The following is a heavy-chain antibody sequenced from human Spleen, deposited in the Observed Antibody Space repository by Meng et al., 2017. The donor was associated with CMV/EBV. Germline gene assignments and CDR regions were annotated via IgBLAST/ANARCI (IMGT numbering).Heavy chain of an antibody. J-gene: IGHJ4*02. CDR3: AREYCSSGNCAIDY. CDR1: GFTFSTYV. CDR2: ISGSGDST. V-gene: IGHV3-23*01. Sequence: GGSLRLSCAASGFTFSTYVMSWVRQAPGKGLEWVSAISGSGDSTYYADSVKGRITISRDNAKKSLYLQMNSLRGEDTAIYYCAREYCSSGNCAIDYWGQGALVTVSS. D-gene: IGHD2-15*01.